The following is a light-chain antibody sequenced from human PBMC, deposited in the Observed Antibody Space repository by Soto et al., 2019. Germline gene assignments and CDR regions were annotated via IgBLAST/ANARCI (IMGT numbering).Light chain of an antibody. CDR1: RSNIGDNT. CDR3: VAWDDNLNGPA. Sequence: QSVLTQPPSASGTPGQRVTISCSGSRSNIGDNTVNWYQQLPGTAPKLLIYNSSQRPSGVPDRFSGSKSGTSASLAISGLQSEDEADYYCVAWDDNLNGPAFGGGTKVTVL. J-gene: IGLJ2*01. V-gene: IGLV1-44*01. CDR2: NSS.